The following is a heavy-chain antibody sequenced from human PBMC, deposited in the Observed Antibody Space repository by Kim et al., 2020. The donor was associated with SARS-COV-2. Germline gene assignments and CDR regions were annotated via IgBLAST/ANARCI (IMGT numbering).Heavy chain of an antibody. CDR3: ARDRSPLGAFDI. V-gene: IGHV3-33*01. CDR2: IWYDGSNK. Sequence: GGSLRLSCAASGFTFSSYGMHWVRQAPGKGLEWVAVIWYDGSNKYYADSVKGRFTISRDNSKNTLYLQMNSLRAEDPAVYYCARDRSPLGAFDIWGQGTMVTVSS. CDR1: GFTFSSYG. J-gene: IGHJ3*02.